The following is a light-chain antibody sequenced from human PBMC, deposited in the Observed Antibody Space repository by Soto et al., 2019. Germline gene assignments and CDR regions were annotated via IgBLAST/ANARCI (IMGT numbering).Light chain of an antibody. Sequence: VSQGISSYLAWYQQKXGKAPKLLIYVASXLKSGVPARFRGSGSATDFTLTISCLQSEDFATYYCQQYYSYPQTFGPGAKLDIK. CDR1: QGISSY. J-gene: IGKJ3*01. V-gene: IGKV1-8*01. CDR3: QQYYSYPQT. CDR2: VAS.